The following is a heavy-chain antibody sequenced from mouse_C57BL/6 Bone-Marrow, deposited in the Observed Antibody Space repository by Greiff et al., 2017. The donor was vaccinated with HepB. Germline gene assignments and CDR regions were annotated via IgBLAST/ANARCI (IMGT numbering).Heavy chain of an antibody. V-gene: IGHV1-80*01. CDR2: IYPGDGDT. D-gene: IGHD1-1*01. CDR3: ARGSITTVVAPDY. J-gene: IGHJ2*01. CDR1: GYAFSSYW. Sequence: QVQLKQSGAELVKPGASVKISCKASGYAFSSYWMNWVKQRPGKGLEWIGQIYPGDGDTNYNGKFKGKATLTADKSSSTAYMQLSSLTSEDSAVYFCARGSITTVVAPDYWGQGTTLTVSS.